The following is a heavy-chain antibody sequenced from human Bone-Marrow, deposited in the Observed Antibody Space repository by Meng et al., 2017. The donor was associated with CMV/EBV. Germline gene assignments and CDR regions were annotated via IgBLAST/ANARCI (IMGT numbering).Heavy chain of an antibody. Sequence: SETLSLTCTVSGGSISSSSYYWGWIRQPPGKGLEWIGSIYYSGSTYYNPSLKSRVTISVDTSKNQFSLKLSSVTAADTAVYYCARLPYSRSSYIDYWGQGTLVTVSS. CDR1: GGSISSSSYY. CDR2: IYYSGST. J-gene: IGHJ4*02. D-gene: IGHD6-6*01. CDR3: ARLPYSRSSYIDY. V-gene: IGHV4-39*01.